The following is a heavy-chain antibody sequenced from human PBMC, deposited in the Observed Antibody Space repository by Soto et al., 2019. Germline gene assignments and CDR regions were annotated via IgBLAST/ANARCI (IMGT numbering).Heavy chain of an antibody. Sequence: NPSETLTLTCTFSGGSISSDYWILILRPPGKGLEWIGYIYYSGSTNYNPSLKSRVTISVDTSKNQFALNLSSVTAADTAVYYCARKGPVSILNSWFDPWGQGTLVTVSS. CDR2: IYYSGST. D-gene: IGHD2-2*01. V-gene: IGHV4-59*12. CDR1: GGSISSDY. CDR3: ARKGPVSILNSWFDP. J-gene: IGHJ5*02.